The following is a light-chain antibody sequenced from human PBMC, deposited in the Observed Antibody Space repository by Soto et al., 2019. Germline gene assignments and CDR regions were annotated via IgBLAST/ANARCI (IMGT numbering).Light chain of an antibody. CDR1: QSVSSSY. J-gene: IGKJ1*01. Sequence: EIVLTQSPGTLSLSPGERATLSCRASQSVSSSYLAWYQQKPGQAPRLLIYGASSRATGIPDRFSGSGSGTDFTLTISRLVPEDFAVYYCQQYGSPPWTFGQGTKVEIK. CDR3: QQYGSPPWT. V-gene: IGKV3-20*01. CDR2: GAS.